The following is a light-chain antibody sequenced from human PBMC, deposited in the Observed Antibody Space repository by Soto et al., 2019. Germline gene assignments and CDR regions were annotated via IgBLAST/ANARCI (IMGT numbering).Light chain of an antibody. CDR2: DVS. V-gene: IGKV1-33*01. J-gene: IGKJ5*01. Sequence: DIQMTQSPSSLSVSVGDRVTITCQASHDITNFLNWYQQKPGKAPKLLIYDVSKVETGVPSRFSGSGSGTDFTLTISSLQPEDIATYFCQQYDDLPITFGQGTRLDVK. CDR3: QQYDDLPIT. CDR1: HDITNF.